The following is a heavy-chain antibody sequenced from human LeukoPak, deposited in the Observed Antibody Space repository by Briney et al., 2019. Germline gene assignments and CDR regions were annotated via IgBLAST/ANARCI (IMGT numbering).Heavy chain of an antibody. D-gene: IGHD3-9*01. CDR3: AKDKDILTGYHAHYFDY. CDR1: GFTFSSYW. CDR2: INQDGSEK. Sequence: PGGSLRLSCAASGFTFSSYWMSWVRQAPGKGLEWVANINQDGSEKYYVDSVKGRFTISRDNAKNSLYLQMNSLRAEDTAVYYCAKDKDILTGYHAHYFDYWGQGTLVTVSS. V-gene: IGHV3-7*03. J-gene: IGHJ4*02.